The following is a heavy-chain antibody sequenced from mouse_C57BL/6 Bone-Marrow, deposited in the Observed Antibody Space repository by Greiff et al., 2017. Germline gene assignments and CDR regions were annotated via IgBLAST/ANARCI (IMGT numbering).Heavy chain of an antibody. J-gene: IGHJ2*01. CDR2: ISSGGSYT. D-gene: IGHD4-1*01. CDR1: GFTFSSYG. V-gene: IGHV5-6*01. CDR3: GRLTLDY. Sequence: EVQLVESGGDLVKPGGSLKLSCAASGFTFSSYGMSWVRQTPDKRLEWVATISSGGSYTYYPDSVKGRFTISRDNAKNTLYLQMSSLKSEDTAMYYCGRLTLDYWGQGTTLTVSS.